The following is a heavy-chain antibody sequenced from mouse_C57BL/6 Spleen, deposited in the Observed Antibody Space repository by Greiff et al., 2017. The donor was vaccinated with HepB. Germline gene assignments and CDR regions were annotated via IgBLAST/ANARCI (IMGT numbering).Heavy chain of an antibody. V-gene: IGHV1-4*01. CDR2: INPSSGYT. CDR3: ARREIFDY. J-gene: IGHJ2*01. CDR1: GYTFTSYT. Sequence: VQRVESGAELARPGASVKMSCKASGYTFTSYTMHWVKQRPGQGLEWIGYINPSSGYTKYNQKFKDKATLTADKSASTAYMQLSSLTSEDSAVYYCARREIFDYWGQGTTLTVSS.